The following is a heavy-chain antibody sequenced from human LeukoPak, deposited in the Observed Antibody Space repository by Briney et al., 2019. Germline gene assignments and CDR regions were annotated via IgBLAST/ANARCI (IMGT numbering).Heavy chain of an antibody. D-gene: IGHD6-13*01. CDR2: ISGGGDST. Sequence: GGSLRLSCVASGFAFSNYAMNWVRQAPGKGLEWVSAISGGGDSTYYADSVKGRFTISRDNPKNTLYLQMNSLRAEDTAVYYCAKDLYISKAYYFDYWGQGTLVAVSS. CDR1: GFAFSNYA. V-gene: IGHV3-23*01. J-gene: IGHJ4*02. CDR3: AKDLYISKAYYFDY.